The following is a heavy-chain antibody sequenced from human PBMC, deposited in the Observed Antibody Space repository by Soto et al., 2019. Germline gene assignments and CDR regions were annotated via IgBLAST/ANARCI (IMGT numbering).Heavy chain of an antibody. CDR2: ISWNSGSI. Sequence: EVQLVESGGGLVQPGRSLRLSCAASGFTFDDYAMHWVRQAPGKGLEWVSGISWNSGSIGYADSVKGRFTISRDNAKNPLNLQMNSLRAEETALYYCAKDKSDSSGFVWRLPDTGAIDYWGQGTLVTVSS. CDR3: AKDKSDSSGFVWRLPDTGAIDY. V-gene: IGHV3-9*01. D-gene: IGHD3-22*01. CDR1: GFTFDDYA. J-gene: IGHJ4*02.